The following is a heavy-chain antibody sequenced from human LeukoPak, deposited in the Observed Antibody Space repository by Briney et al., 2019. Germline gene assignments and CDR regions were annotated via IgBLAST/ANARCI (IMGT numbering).Heavy chain of an antibody. V-gene: IGHV4-59*01. CDR2: IYYSGSS. CDR1: GGSISTYY. D-gene: IGHD3-10*01. J-gene: IGHJ4*02. CDR3: ATVAVIRGVTYFDY. Sequence: SETLSLTCTVSGGSISTYYWSWIRQPPGKGLEWIGYIYYSGSSNYNPSLTSRVTISVDTSKNQFSLKLRSVTAADTAVYYCATVAVIRGVTYFDYWGQGTLVTVSS.